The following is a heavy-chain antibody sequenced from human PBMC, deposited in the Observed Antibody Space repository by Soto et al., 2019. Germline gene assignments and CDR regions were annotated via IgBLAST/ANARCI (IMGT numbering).Heavy chain of an antibody. D-gene: IGHD2-2*01. CDR2: INAGNGNT. Sequence: GASEKVSCKAPGYRFTSYAIYCVRQAPAQRYAWMEWINAGNGNTKYSQKLQGRVTFTGDTSASTAHMELSSLRSEDTAVYFCARGVENIVVVLDVFGYYGMDVWGQGTTVTSP. CDR3: ARGVENIVVVLDVFGYYGMDV. CDR1: GYRFTSYA. V-gene: IGHV1-3*01. J-gene: IGHJ6*02.